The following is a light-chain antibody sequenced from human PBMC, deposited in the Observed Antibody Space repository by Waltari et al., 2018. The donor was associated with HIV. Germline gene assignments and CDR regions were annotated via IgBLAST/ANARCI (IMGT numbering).Light chain of an antibody. CDR2: KAS. Sequence: DIQMTQSPSTLSASVGDRVTITCWASQSISSWLAWYQQKPGKAPKLLIYKASSLDSGVPSRFSGSGSGTEFTLTISSLQPDDFATYYCQQYSTYPAFGQGTKVEIK. V-gene: IGKV1-5*03. J-gene: IGKJ1*01. CDR1: QSISSW. CDR3: QQYSTYPA.